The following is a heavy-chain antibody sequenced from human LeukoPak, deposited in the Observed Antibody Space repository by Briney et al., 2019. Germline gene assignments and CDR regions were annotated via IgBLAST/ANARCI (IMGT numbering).Heavy chain of an antibody. CDR1: GFTLSSYW. CDR3: ARAGVYSYAYVDY. Sequence: GGSLRLSCAASGFTLSSYWTHWVRQAPGKGLVWVSRISSDGSSTSYADSVKGRFTISRDNAQSTLYLQMNSLRAEDTAVYYCARAGVYSYAYVDYWGQGTLVTVSS. V-gene: IGHV3-74*01. J-gene: IGHJ4*02. D-gene: IGHD5-18*01. CDR2: ISSDGSST.